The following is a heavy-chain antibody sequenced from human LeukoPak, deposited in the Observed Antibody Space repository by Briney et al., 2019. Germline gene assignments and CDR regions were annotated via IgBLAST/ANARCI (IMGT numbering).Heavy chain of an antibody. CDR1: GGSISSSSYC. CDR2: IYYSGST. V-gene: IGHV4-39*01. CDR3: ARAYGSGTANY. Sequence: SETLSLTCTVSGGSISSSSYCWGWIRQPPGKGLEWIGSIYYSGSTYYNPSLKSRVTISVDTSKNQFSLKLSSVTAADTAVYYCARAYGSGTANYWGQGTLVTVSS. D-gene: IGHD3-10*01. J-gene: IGHJ4*02.